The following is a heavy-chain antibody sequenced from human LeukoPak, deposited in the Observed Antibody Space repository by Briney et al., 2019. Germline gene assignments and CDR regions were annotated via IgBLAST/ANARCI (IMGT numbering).Heavy chain of an antibody. V-gene: IGHV3-23*01. J-gene: IGHJ3*01. CDR2: ISGSGDSI. CDR3: AEDSGDESHWLVYRGAFDV. CDR1: GFTFSSYA. D-gene: IGHD6-19*01. Sequence: QSGGSLRLSCAASGFTFSSYAMGWVRQAPGKGLEWVSSISGSGDSIYYADSVKGRFTFSRDNSKNTLYLQMNSLRAEDTAVYYCAEDSGDESHWLVYRGAFDVWGQGTMVTVSS.